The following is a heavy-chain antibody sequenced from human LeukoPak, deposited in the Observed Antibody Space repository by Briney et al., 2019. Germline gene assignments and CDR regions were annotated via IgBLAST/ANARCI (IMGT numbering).Heavy chain of an antibody. J-gene: IGHJ4*02. CDR2: IYSGGNT. D-gene: IGHD1-26*01. CDR1: GFTVSSNY. Sequence: PGGSLRLSCAASGFTVSSNYMSWVRQAPGKGLEWVSVIYSGGNTYYADSVKGRFTISRDNSKNTLYLQMNSLRAEDTAVYYCAKAPPGYSGSYYFDYWGQGTLVTVSS. V-gene: IGHV3-53*01. CDR3: AKAPPGYSGSYYFDY.